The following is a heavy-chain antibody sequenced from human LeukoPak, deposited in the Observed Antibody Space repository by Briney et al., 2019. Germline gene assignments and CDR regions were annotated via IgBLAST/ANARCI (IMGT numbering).Heavy chain of an antibody. CDR1: GFSSTNSW. J-gene: IGHJ4*02. Sequence: GESLKISCKGSGFSSTNSWIAWVRQVPGKGLEWMGIIYLGDSDTRYSPSFRGQVTISADKSITTAYLQWSSLRASDTVIYYCARHPSSTRGWPLDYWGQGTLVTVSS. D-gene: IGHD6-19*01. CDR2: IYLGDSDT. V-gene: IGHV5-51*01. CDR3: ARHPSSTRGWPLDY.